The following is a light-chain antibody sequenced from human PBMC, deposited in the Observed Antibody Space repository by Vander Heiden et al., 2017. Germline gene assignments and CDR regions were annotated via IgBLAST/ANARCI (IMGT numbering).Light chain of an antibody. V-gene: IGKV1-8*01. J-gene: IGKJ2*01. CDR1: QGISSY. CDR2: AAS. CDR3: QQYYSYPRA. Sequence: AILTTQSPSSFSASTGDRVTITCRASQGISSYLAWYQQKPGKAPKLLIYAASTLQSGVPSRFSGSGSGTDFTLTISCLQSEDFATYYCQQYYSYPRAFGQGTKLEIK.